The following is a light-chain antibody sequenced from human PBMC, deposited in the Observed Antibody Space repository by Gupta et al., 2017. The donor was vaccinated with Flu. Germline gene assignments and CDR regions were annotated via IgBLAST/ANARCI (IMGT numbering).Light chain of an antibody. V-gene: IGLV1-44*01. CDR2: SND. CDR3: AAWDESLHGHV. Sequence: QPVLTPPPPPSRTPCLRLTTPSPGSSSNIGSNTVNWYQQLPGTAPKVLMYSNDQRTSGVPDRFSGSKSGTSASLAISGLQSEDEADYYCAAWDESLHGHVFGTGTKVTVL. J-gene: IGLJ1*01. CDR1: SSNIGSNT.